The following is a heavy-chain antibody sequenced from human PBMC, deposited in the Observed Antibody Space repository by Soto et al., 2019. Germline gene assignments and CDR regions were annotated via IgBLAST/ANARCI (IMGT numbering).Heavy chain of an antibody. CDR3: ARDQELSYCGGDCYLAGMYV. V-gene: IGHV3-33*01. Sequence: GGSLRLSCAASGFTFSSYGMHWVRQAPGKGLEWVAVIWYDGSNKYYADSVKGRFTISRDNSKNTLYLQMNSLRAEDTAVYYCARDQELSYCGGDCYLAGMYVWGKGTTVTVSS. CDR2: IWYDGSNK. CDR1: GFTFSSYG. J-gene: IGHJ6*04. D-gene: IGHD2-21*02.